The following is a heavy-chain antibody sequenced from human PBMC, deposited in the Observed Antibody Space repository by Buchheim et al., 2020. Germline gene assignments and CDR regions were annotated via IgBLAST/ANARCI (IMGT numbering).Heavy chain of an antibody. CDR3: AREWAYCGGDSDCGMDV. Sequence: QLQLQESGSGLVKPSQTLSLTCAVSGGSISSGGYSWSWIRQPPGKGLEWIGYIYHSGSTYYNPSLKSRVTISVDRSKNQFSLKLSYVSAADTAVYYCAREWAYCGGDSDCGMDVWGQGTT. CDR2: IYHSGST. J-gene: IGHJ6*02. V-gene: IGHV4-30-2*01. CDR1: GGSISSGGYS. D-gene: IGHD2-21*02.